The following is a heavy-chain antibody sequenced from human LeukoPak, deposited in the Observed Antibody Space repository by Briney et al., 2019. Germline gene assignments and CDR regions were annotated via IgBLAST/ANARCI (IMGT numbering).Heavy chain of an antibody. CDR1: GASINNYY. Sequence: PSETLSLTCSVSGASINNYYSAWIRQPPGEGRGWVSAVWGNGERTYYADSVRGRSTISRDNSNETVYLQISSLRVEDTAVYYCAREQRGTRGWYTVDYWGQGTLVAVSS. CDR2: VWGNGERT. CDR3: AREQRGTRGWYTVDY. D-gene: IGHD6-19*01. V-gene: IGHV3-23*01. J-gene: IGHJ4*02.